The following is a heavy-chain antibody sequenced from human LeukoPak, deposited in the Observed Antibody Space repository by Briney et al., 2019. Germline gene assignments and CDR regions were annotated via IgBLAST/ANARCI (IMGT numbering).Heavy chain of an antibody. J-gene: IGHJ4*02. CDR2: IKTNTGNP. V-gene: IGHV7-4-1*02. Sequence: ASVKVSCKASGYTFTSYAMNWVRQAPGQGLEWMRWIKTNTGNPTYAQGFTGRFVFSLDTSVSTAYLQISSLKAEDTAVYYCARDKSSYVWGSYRFLLDVWGQGTLVTVSS. CDR1: GYTFTSYA. CDR3: ARDKSSYVWGSYRFLLDV. D-gene: IGHD3-16*02.